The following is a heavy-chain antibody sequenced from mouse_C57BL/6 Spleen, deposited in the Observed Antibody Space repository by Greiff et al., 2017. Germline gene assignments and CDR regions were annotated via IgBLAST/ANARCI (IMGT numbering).Heavy chain of an antibody. CDR3: ARDDYGDAMDY. Sequence: QVQLKQSGPELVKPGASVKLSCKASGYTFTSYDINWVKQRPGQGLEWIGWIYPRDGSTKYNEKFKGKATLTVDTSSSTAYMELHSLTSEDSAVYFCARDDYGDAMDYWGQGTSVTVSS. J-gene: IGHJ4*01. D-gene: IGHD2-4*01. V-gene: IGHV1-85*01. CDR1: GYTFTSYD. CDR2: IYPRDGST.